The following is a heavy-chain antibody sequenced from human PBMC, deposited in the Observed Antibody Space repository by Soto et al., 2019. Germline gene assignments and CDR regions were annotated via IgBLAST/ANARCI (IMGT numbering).Heavy chain of an antibody. CDR1: GFTFSSYS. CDR3: ARDRPQPGCSSTSCYSDAFDI. V-gene: IGHV3-21*01. CDR2: ISSSSSYI. J-gene: IGHJ3*02. Sequence: GGSLRLSCAASGFTFSSYSMNWVRQAPGKGLEWVSSISSSSSYIYYADSVKGRFTISRDNVKNSLYLQMNSLRAEDTAVYYCARDRPQPGCSSTSCYSDAFDIWGQGTMVTVSS. D-gene: IGHD2-2*01.